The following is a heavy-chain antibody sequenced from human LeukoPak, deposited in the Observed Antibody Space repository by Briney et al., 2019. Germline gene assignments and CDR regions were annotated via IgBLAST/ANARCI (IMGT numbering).Heavy chain of an antibody. D-gene: IGHD5-12*01. CDR1: GGSISSSSYY. CDR3: ARMDSGYDPNWFDP. CDR2: IYYSGST. V-gene: IGHV4-39*07. Sequence: PSETLSLTCTVSGGSISSSSYYWGWIRQPPGKGLEWIGSIYYSGSTYYNPSLKSRVTISVDTSKNQFSLKLSSVTAADTAVYYCARMDSGYDPNWFDPWGQGTLVTVSS. J-gene: IGHJ5*02.